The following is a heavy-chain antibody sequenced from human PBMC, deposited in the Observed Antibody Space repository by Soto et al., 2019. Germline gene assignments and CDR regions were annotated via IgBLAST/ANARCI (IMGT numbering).Heavy chain of an antibody. J-gene: IGHJ6*03. V-gene: IGHV3-11*01. CDR3: ARAASYYYYYMDV. CDR1: GFTFSDYY. CDR2: ISSSGSTI. Sequence: GGSLRLSCAASGFTFSDYYMSWIRQAPGKGLEWVSYISSSGSTIYYADSVKGRFTISRDNAKNSLYLQMNSLRAEDTAVYYCARAASYYYYYMDVWGKGTTVTVSS.